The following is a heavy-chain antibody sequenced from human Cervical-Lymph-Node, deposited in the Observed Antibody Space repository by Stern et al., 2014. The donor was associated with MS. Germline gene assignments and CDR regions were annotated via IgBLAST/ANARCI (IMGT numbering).Heavy chain of an antibody. CDR2: IYYSGNT. V-gene: IGHV4-31*03. CDR3: ARDRPVELGYCSSTSCSYGMDV. D-gene: IGHD2-2*01. Sequence: QVQLVQSGPGLVKPSHTLSLSCTVSGGSISNNAYFWTWLRQRPGMGLVWIGYIYYSGNTNYHPSLNRRTTISVTTLKNPFFLVLSSVTAADTAVYYCARDRPVELGYCSSTSCSYGMDVWGQGTTVTVSS. J-gene: IGHJ6*02. CDR1: GGSISNNAYF.